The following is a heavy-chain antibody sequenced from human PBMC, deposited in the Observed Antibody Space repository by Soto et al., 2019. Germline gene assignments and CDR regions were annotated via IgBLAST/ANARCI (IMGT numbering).Heavy chain of an antibody. CDR1: GFSVTANY. D-gene: IGHD5-12*01. V-gene: IGHV3-53*01. CDR3: HGYGY. Sequence: DVQVVESGGGLIQPGGSLRLSCEGSGFSVTANYMSWVRQAPEKGLEWVSVIYSGGSTYYVDSVKGRFSISRDISKNTLYLQMNSLRAEDTAVYYCHGYGYWGQGTLVTVSS. J-gene: IGHJ4*02. CDR2: IYSGGST.